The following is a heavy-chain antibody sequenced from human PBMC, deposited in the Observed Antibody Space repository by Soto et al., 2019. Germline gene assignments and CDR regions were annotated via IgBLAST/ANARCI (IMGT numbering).Heavy chain of an antibody. V-gene: IGHV4-4*02. CDR3: ARGGLMRTGGDWDYYDSSGYWRYAFDI. Sequence: SETLSLTCAVSGASISSAFWWTWVRQAPGKGLEWIGEIYHVGSTKYNPSLKSRVTISVDTSKNQFSLKLSSVTAADTAVYYCARGGLMRTGGDWDYYDSSGYWRYAFDIWGQGIMVTVS. D-gene: IGHD3-22*01. CDR2: IYHVGST. CDR1: GASISSAFW. J-gene: IGHJ3*02.